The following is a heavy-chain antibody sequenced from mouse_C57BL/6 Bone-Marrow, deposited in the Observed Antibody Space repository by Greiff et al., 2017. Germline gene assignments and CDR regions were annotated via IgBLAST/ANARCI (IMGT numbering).Heavy chain of an antibody. D-gene: IGHD1-1*01. CDR1: GYTFTTYP. Sequence: VQLQQSGAELVKPGASVKMSCKASGYTFTTYPIEWMKQNHGKSLEWIGNFHPYNDDTKYNEKFKGKATLTVAKSSNTVYLELSRLQSDDSAVLDCARSSTLSSYFDYWGQGTTLTVSS. J-gene: IGHJ2*01. CDR2: FHPYNDDT. CDR3: ARSSTLSSYFDY. V-gene: IGHV1-47*01.